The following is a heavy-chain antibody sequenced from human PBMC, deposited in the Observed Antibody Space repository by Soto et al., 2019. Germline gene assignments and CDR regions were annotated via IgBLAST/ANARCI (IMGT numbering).Heavy chain of an antibody. CDR3: TKNSAYALDY. Sequence: LSLTCDVSGGSSTNNNWWSWVRQPPGEGLEWIGEMHHIGSTNYNPSLKSRVTMSVDTSKNQFFLKLNSVTAADTAVYYCTKNSAYALDYWGQGTLVTVSS. CDR1: GGSSTNNNW. J-gene: IGHJ4*02. V-gene: IGHV4-4*02. D-gene: IGHD5-12*01. CDR2: MHHIGST.